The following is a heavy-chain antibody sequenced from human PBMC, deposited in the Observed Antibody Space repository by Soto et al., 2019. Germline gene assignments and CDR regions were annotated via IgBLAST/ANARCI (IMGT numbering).Heavy chain of an antibody. CDR2: ISNNGDTA. CDR3: AKSRVFIGAIVTLLHS. D-gene: IGHD3-16*02. Sequence: EVQLLESGGGLVQPGGSLTLSCATSGFTFSSYAMVWVRQAAEKGLEWVASISNNGDTAYYADSVKGRFTISRGNSENTLYLQMNGLRAYDTALYFCAKSRVFIGAIVTLLHSCGQGTQVTVSS. CDR1: GFTFSSYA. J-gene: IGHJ4*02. V-gene: IGHV3-23*01.